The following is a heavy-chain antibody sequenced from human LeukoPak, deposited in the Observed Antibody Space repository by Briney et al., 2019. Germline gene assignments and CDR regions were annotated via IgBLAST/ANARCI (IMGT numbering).Heavy chain of an antibody. Sequence: ASVKVSCKASGYTFTSYDINWVRRATGQGLEWMGWMNPNSGNTGYAQKFQGRVTITRNTSISTAYMELSSLRSEDTAVYYCARDNSVEDTAWWFDPWGQGTLVTVSS. CDR1: GYTFTSYD. CDR2: MNPNSGNT. J-gene: IGHJ5*02. CDR3: ARDNSVEDTAWWFDP. D-gene: IGHD4-23*01. V-gene: IGHV1-8*03.